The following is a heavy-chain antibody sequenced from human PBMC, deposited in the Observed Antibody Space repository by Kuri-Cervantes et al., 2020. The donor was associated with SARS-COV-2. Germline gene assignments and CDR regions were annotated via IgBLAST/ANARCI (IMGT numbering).Heavy chain of an antibody. D-gene: IGHD6-13*01. CDR2: IFSNDEK. J-gene: IGHJ5*02. CDR1: GFSLSNARMG. V-gene: IGHV2-26*01. CDR3: ARIGSSWYLHSPWFDP. Sequence: SGPTLVKPTETLTLTCTVSGFSLSNARMGVSWIRQPPGKALEWLAHIFSNDEKSYRTSLKSRLTISKDTSKSQVVLTMTNMDPVDTATYYCARIGSSWYLHSPWFDPWGQGSLVTVSS.